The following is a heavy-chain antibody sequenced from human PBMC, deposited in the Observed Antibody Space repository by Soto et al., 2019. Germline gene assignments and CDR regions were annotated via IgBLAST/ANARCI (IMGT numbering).Heavy chain of an antibody. CDR2: IYYSGST. CDR1: GGSISSSSYY. V-gene: IGHV4-39*01. CDR3: ARHGLAHY. D-gene: IGHD6-19*01. J-gene: IGHJ4*02. Sequence: SETLSLTCTVSGGSISSSSYYWGWIRQPPGKGLEWIGSIYYSGSTYYNPSLKSRVTISVDTSKNQFSLKLSSVTAADTAVYYCARHGLAHYWGQGTLVTVSS.